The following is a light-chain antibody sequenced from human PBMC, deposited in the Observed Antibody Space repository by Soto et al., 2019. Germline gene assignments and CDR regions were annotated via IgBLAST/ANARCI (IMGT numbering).Light chain of an antibody. CDR1: QSVSSSY. CDR3: QQYGSSPSIT. V-gene: IGKV3-20*01. Sequence: EIELTQSRGTLSLSLGERATLSCRAIQSVSSSYLAWYQQKPGQAPRLLIFAASSRASGIPDRFSGSGSGTDFTLTISRLEPEDFAVYYCQQYGSSPSITFGQGTRLEIK. CDR2: AAS. J-gene: IGKJ5*01.